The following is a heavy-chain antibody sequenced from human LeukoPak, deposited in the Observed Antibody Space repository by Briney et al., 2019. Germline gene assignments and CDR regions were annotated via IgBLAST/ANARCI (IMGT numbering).Heavy chain of an antibody. CDR1: GYTFTSYD. CDR2: MNPNSGNT. J-gene: IGHJ3*02. Sequence: ASVKVSCKASGYTFTSYDINWVRQATGQGLEWMGWMNPNSGNTGYAQKFQGRVTMTEDTSTDTAYMELSSLRSEDTAVYYCATPVAGKNDAFDIWGQGTMVTVSS. V-gene: IGHV1-8*01. D-gene: IGHD6-19*01. CDR3: ATPVAGKNDAFDI.